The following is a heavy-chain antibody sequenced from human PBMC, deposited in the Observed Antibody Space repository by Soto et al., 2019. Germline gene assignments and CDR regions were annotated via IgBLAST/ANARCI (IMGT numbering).Heavy chain of an antibody. V-gene: IGHV3-48*02. Sequence: PGGSLRLSCVASGFTFSSHTMNWVRQAPGKGLEWISYITSTSSTKYYADSVKGRFTISRDNANNSLYLQMNSLRDEDTAVYYCARRITMVRGPYYYYVMDVWGQGTTVTVSS. CDR2: ITSTSSTK. J-gene: IGHJ6*02. D-gene: IGHD3-10*01. CDR1: GFTFSSHT. CDR3: ARRITMVRGPYYYYVMDV.